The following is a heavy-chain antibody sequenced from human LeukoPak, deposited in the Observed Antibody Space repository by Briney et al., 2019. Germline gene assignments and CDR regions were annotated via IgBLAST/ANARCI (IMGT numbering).Heavy chain of an antibody. CDR1: GFSFSGYY. V-gene: IGHV3-11*01. CDR3: TRERRGSYYAFES. J-gene: IGHJ4*02. Sequence: KAGGSLRLSCAASGFSFSGYYMSWVRQAPGKGLEWISYISTSGSSTKYADSVKGRFTISRDNAKNSVVLQMNSLRAEDTAVYYCTRERRGSYYAFESWGQGTLVSVSS. D-gene: IGHD3-16*01. CDR2: ISTSGSST.